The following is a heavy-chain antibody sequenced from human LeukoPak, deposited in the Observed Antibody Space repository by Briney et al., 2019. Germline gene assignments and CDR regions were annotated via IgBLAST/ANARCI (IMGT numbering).Heavy chain of an antibody. CDR1: GFTFNSYA. CDR3: ARVGGFPHWFDP. Sequence: GGSLRLSCAASGFTFNSYAMSWVRQAPGKGLEWVANIKQDGSEKYYVDSVKGRFTISRDNAKNSLYLQMNSLRAEDTAVYYCARVGGFPHWFDPWGQGTLVTVSS. CDR2: IKQDGSEK. J-gene: IGHJ5*02. V-gene: IGHV3-7*01.